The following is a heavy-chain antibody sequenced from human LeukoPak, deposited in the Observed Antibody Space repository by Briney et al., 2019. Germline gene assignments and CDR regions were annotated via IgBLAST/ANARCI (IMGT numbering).Heavy chain of an antibody. CDR3: AKSGGYCTNGICYHFDY. D-gene: IGHD2-8*01. V-gene: IGHV3-30*18. Sequence: GGPPRLSCAASGFTFSTFGMHWVRQAPGKGLEWVAVISDDGTYTYYIDSVKGRFTISRDNSKNTLFLQMNGLRAEDTAVYYCAKSGGYCTNGICYHFDYWGQGTLVTVSS. J-gene: IGHJ4*02. CDR2: ISDDGTYT. CDR1: GFTFSTFG.